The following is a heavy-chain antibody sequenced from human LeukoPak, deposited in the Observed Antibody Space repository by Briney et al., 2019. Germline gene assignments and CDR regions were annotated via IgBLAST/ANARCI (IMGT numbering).Heavy chain of an antibody. CDR3: ASRQGLGWHYVN. J-gene: IGHJ4*02. D-gene: IGHD3-10*02. CDR2: IDLDSSHI. CDR1: GFTFSTSA. Sequence: GGSLRLSCAASGFTFSTSAMNWVRQVPGKGLEWVSSIDLDSSHIYYAASVRGRFTISRDNARNSVYLQMNSLRVEDTAVYYCASRQGLGWHYVNWGQGTLVTVSS. V-gene: IGHV3-21*01.